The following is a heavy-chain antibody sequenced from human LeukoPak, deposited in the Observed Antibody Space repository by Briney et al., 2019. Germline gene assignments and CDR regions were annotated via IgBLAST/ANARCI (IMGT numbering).Heavy chain of an antibody. CDR1: GFTFSSYG. Sequence: PGGSLRLSCAASGFTFSSYGMHRVRQAPGKGLEWVAFIRYDGSNKYYADSVKGRFTISRDNSKNTLYLQMNSLRAEDTAVYYCAKEAEGGPLYSPWNWFDPWGQGTLVTVSS. D-gene: IGHD4-11*01. V-gene: IGHV3-30*02. J-gene: IGHJ5*02. CDR3: AKEAEGGPLYSPWNWFDP. CDR2: IRYDGSNK.